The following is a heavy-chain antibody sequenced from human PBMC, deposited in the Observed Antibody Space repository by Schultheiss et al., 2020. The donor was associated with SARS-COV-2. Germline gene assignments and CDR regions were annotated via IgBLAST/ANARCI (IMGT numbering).Heavy chain of an antibody. CDR1: GFTFSSYW. J-gene: IGHJ4*02. Sequence: GGSLRLSCAASGFTFSSYWMHWVRQAPGKGLVWVSRINSDGSSTSYADSVKGRFTISRDNSKNTLYLQMNSLRAEDTAVYYCARGYSSSSIDYWGQGTLVTVSS. CDR3: ARGYSSSSIDY. V-gene: IGHV3-74*01. D-gene: IGHD6-6*01. CDR2: INSDGSST.